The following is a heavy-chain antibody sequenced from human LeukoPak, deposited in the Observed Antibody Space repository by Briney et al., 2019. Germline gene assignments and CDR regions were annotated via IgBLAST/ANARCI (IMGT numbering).Heavy chain of an antibody. V-gene: IGHV3-30*18. Sequence: GGSLRLSCAASKFTFSTYDMHWVRQAPGKGLEWVAVISYDGSSKYYADSVKGRFTISRDNPKNTLYVQMNSLRTEDTAIYYCAKGPDSSGYYSLDYWGQGTLVTVSS. CDR1: KFTFSTYD. J-gene: IGHJ4*02. CDR3: AKGPDSSGYYSLDY. D-gene: IGHD3-22*01. CDR2: ISYDGSSK.